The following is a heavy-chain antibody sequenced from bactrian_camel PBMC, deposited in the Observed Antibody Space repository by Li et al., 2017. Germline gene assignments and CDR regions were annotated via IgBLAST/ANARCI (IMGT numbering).Heavy chain of an antibody. CDR3: TRDRGLAVPAGSFDY. CDR1: GFTFSSYY. CDR2: VNIGGRGT. J-gene: IGHJ6*01. D-gene: IGHD6*01. Sequence: VQLVESGGGLVQPGGSLRLSCTASGFTFSSYYTTWVRRAPGKGLEWVSAVNIGGRGTDYSESVKGRFTISRDNAKNTINLELNSLKTEDTAMYYCTRDRGLAVPAGSFDYWAQGTQVTVS. V-gene: IGHV3S40*01.